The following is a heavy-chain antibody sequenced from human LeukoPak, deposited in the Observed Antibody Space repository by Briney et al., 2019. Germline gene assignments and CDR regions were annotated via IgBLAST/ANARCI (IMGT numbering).Heavy chain of an antibody. J-gene: IGHJ6*03. Sequence: GGSLRLSCAASGFTFSSYAMSWVRQAPGKGLVWVSRINSDGINTSYADSVKGRFTISRDNAKNSLYLQMNSLRAEDTAVYYCARADERYYYMDVWGKGTTVTVSS. V-gene: IGHV3-74*01. CDR3: ARADERYYYMDV. CDR1: GFTFSSYA. CDR2: INSDGINT.